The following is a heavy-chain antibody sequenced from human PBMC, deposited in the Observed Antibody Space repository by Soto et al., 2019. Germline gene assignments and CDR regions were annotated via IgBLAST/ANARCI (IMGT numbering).Heavy chain of an antibody. V-gene: IGHV3-48*02. Sequence: GGSLRLSCAASGFTFSTYAMNWARQAPGKGLEWVSYISSSRSGGRTSIYYADSVKGRFTISRDNAKNSLYLQMISLRDEDTAVYYCATSGTSGWDFDYWGQGTLVTVS. J-gene: IGHJ4*02. CDR1: GFTFSTYA. CDR2: ISSSRSGGRTSI. CDR3: ATSGTSGWDFDY. D-gene: IGHD6-19*01.